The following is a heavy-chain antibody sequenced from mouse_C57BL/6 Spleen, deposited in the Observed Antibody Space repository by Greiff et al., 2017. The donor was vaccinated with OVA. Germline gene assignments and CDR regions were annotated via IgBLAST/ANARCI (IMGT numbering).Heavy chain of an antibody. Sequence: VKVVESGAELVKPGASVKISCKASGYAFSSYWMNWVKQRPGKGLEWIGWIFPGSGSTYYNEKFKGKATLTVDKSSSTAYMLLSSLTSEDSAVYFCARSDYAMDYWGQGTSVTVSS. CDR2: IFPGSGST. CDR1: GYAFSSYW. V-gene: IGHV1-75*01. J-gene: IGHJ4*01. CDR3: ARSDYAMDY.